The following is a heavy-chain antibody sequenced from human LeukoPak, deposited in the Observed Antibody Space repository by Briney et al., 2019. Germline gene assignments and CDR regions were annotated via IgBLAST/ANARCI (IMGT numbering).Heavy chain of an antibody. D-gene: IGHD2-15*01. Sequence: GSLRLSCAASGFTFSSYNMNWVRQAPGKGLEWVSYISSSGSTIYYADSVKGRFTISRDNAKNSLYLQMNSLRAEDTAVYYCARVPGGNSYYYYMDVWGKGTTVTVSS. CDR1: GFTFSSYN. J-gene: IGHJ6*03. V-gene: IGHV3-48*04. CDR2: ISSSGSTI. CDR3: ARVPGGNSYYYYMDV.